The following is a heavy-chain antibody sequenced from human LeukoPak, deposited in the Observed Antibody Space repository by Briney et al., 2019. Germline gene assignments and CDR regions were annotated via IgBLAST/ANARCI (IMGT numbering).Heavy chain of an antibody. CDR1: GFTFSSYV. CDR3: AKDPGPALIYYFDY. Sequence: GGSLRLSCAASGFTFSSYVMHWVRQAPGKGLEWVAVISYDGSNKYYADSVKGRFPISRDNSKNTLYLQMNSLRAEDTAVYYCAKDPGPALIYYFDYWGQGTLVTVSS. V-gene: IGHV3-30*18. CDR2: ISYDGSNK. J-gene: IGHJ4*02.